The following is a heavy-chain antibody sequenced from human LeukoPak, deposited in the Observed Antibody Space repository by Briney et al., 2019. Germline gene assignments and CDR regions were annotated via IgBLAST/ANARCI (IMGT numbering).Heavy chain of an antibody. J-gene: IGHJ6*02. V-gene: IGHV4-31*06. Sequence: SETLSLTCTVSGGSISSGSYYWSWIRQHPGKGLEWIGYIYYSGSTYYNPSLKSRVTISVDTSKNQFSLKLSSVTAADTAACYWMRSVVVEAASFYYYGMDVWGQGTTVTVSS. D-gene: IGHD2-15*01. CDR2: IYYSGST. CDR3: MRSVVVEAASFYYYGMDV. CDR1: GGSISSGSYY.